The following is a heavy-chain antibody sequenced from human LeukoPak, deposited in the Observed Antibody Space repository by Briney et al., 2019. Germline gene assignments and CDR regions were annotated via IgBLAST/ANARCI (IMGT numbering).Heavy chain of an antibody. D-gene: IGHD6-19*01. CDR2: INPSGGST. CDR3: ARTGDSSGWYAWFDP. CDR1: GYTFTSYY. V-gene: IGHV1-46*01. Sequence: ASVKVSCKASGYTFTSYYMHWVRQAPGQGLEWMGIINPSGGSTSYAQKFQGRVTMTKDTSTSTVYMELSSLRSEDTAVYYCARTGDSSGWYAWFDPWGQGTLVTVSS. J-gene: IGHJ5*02.